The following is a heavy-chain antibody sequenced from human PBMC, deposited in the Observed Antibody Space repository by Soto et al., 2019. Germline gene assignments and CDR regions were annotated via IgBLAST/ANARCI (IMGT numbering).Heavy chain of an antibody. CDR3: TRGLSSYSDF. J-gene: IGHJ4*02. V-gene: IGHV1-8*01. Sequence: QVQLVQSGAEVKKPGASVKVSCKASGYTFTDYDINWVRQAPGQGLEWMGWMNPNSGNTAYAQKFQGRVTLTRHASINTAYMELSSLASEDTAVYFCTRGLSSYSDFWGQGTMVTVSS. CDR2: MNPNSGNT. CDR1: GYTFTDYD. D-gene: IGHD2-21*01.